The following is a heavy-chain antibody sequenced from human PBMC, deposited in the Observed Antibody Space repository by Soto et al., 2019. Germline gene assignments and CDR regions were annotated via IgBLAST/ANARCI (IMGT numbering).Heavy chain of an antibody. Sequence: QVQLVESGGGVVQPGRALRLSCAASGFILSTYAMYWVRQAPGKGLEWVAVISYDGNNKYYADSVKGRFTISRDNSKNTLYLPMNSLRAADTAVYYCARAGCDGGSCYTLVGLRYGMDVWGQGTTVTVSS. CDR2: ISYDGNNK. V-gene: IGHV3-30-3*01. CDR1: GFILSTYA. CDR3: ARAGCDGGSCYTLVGLRYGMDV. D-gene: IGHD2-15*01. J-gene: IGHJ6*02.